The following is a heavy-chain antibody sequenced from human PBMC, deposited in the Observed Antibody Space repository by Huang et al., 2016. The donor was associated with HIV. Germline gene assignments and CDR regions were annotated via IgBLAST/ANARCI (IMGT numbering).Heavy chain of an antibody. J-gene: IGHJ5*02. D-gene: IGHD6-19*01. Sequence: EVELVESGGGLVKPGGCLRLSCAASGFAFSCYGMNWVRQAPGKGREWVAFIGSDSSYIYYADSVKVRVTISRDNAKSSIYLQLDSLRAEDTAVYYCAYQQWLVGGLNHWGQGTLVVVSS. V-gene: IGHV3-21*02. CDR3: AYQQWLVGGLNH. CDR2: IGSDSSYI. CDR1: GFAFSCYG.